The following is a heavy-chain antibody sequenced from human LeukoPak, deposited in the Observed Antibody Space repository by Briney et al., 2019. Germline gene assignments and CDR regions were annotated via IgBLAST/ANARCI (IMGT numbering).Heavy chain of an antibody. D-gene: IGHD4-17*01. V-gene: IGHV3-21*01. CDR2: ISSSATYI. J-gene: IGHJ4*02. Sequence: TGGSLRLSCAGSGFTFSSYTMNWVRQAPGKGLEWVSSISSSATYIYYADSVRGRFTISRDDAENSLFLHMNSLRAEDTAVYYCATWDDYGDYVAFEYWGQGTLVTVSS. CDR1: GFTFSSYT. CDR3: ATWDDYGDYVAFEY.